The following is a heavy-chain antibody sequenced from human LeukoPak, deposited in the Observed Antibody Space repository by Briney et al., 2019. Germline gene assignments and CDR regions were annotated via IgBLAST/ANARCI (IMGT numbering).Heavy chain of an antibody. J-gene: IGHJ4*02. CDR2: IYYSGST. D-gene: IGHD3-22*01. Sequence: SETLSLTCTVSGGSISSYYWSWIRQPPGKGLDWIGYIYYSGSTNYNPSLKSRVTISVDTSKNQFSLKLSSVTAADTAVYYCARDRTYYYDSSGLDYWGQGTLVTFSS. CDR1: GGSISSYY. CDR3: ARDRTYYYDSSGLDY. V-gene: IGHV4-59*01.